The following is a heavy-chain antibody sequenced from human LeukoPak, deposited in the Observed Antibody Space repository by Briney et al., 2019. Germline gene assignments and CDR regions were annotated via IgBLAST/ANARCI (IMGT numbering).Heavy chain of an antibody. CDR3: ARGDCSSTSCYRVGLYYYYMDV. V-gene: IGHV4-61*02. CDR1: GGSISSGSYY. D-gene: IGHD2-2*02. Sequence: SETLSLTCTVSGGSISSGSYYWNWIRQPAGKGLEWIGRIYTSGSTKYNPSIKSRVTISVDTSKNQFSLKLSSVTAADTAVYYCARGDCSSTSCYRVGLYYYYMDVWGKGTTVTVSS. J-gene: IGHJ6*03. CDR2: IYTSGST.